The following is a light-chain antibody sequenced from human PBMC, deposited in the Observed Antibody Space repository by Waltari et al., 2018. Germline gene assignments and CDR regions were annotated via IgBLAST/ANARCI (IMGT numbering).Light chain of an antibody. J-gene: IGKJ2*01. CDR3: QQYYSTPPT. V-gene: IGKV4-1*01. CDR2: WAS. CDR1: QSVLYSSNNKNY. Sequence: DIVMTQSPDSLAVSLGERATINCKSSQSVLYSSNNKNYLAWYKQKPGQPPKLRIYWASTRESGVPDRFSGSGSGTDFTLTISSLQAEDVAVYYCQQYYSTPPTFGQGTKLEIK.